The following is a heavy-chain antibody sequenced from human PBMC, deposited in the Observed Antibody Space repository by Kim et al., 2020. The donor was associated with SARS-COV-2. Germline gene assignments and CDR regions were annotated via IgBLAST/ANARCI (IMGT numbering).Heavy chain of an antibody. CDR2: ISSDGSYI. Sequence: GGSLRLSCAASGFTFGSYCMHWVRQTPEKGLVWVSRISSDGSYINYADSVKGRFTISRDNTTSTLYLQMNNLRTEDTAVYYCARDLIGANCHNYWGQGTL. J-gene: IGHJ4*02. CDR3: ARDLIGANCHNY. V-gene: IGHV3-74*01. D-gene: IGHD1-26*01. CDR1: GFTFGSYC.